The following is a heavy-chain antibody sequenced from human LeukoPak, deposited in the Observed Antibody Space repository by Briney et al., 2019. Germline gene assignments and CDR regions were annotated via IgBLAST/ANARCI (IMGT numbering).Heavy chain of an antibody. D-gene: IGHD6-19*01. CDR2: MNPNSGNT. CDR3: ASSIAVAGKDLVY. CDR1: GYTFTSYD. V-gene: IGHV1-8*01. J-gene: IGHJ4*02. Sequence: ASVKVSCKASGYTFTSYDINWVRQATGQGLEWMGWMNPNSGNTGYAQKFQGRVTMTRNTSISTAYMELSSLRSEDTAVYYCASSIAVAGKDLVYWGQGTLVTVSP.